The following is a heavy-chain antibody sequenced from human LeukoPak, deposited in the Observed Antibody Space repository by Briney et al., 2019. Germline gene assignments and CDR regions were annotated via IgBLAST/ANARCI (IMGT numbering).Heavy chain of an antibody. CDR1: GFTFSSYS. CDR2: ISSSSSYI. J-gene: IGHJ3*02. V-gene: IGHV3-21*04. D-gene: IGHD3-9*01. CDR3: AKTYYDILTGYYPDAFDI. Sequence: SPGGSLRLSCAASGFTFSSYSMNWVRQAPGKGLEWVSSISSSSSYIYYADSVKGRLTISRDNAKNSLYLQMNSLRAEDTAVYYCAKTYYDILTGYYPDAFDIWGQGTMVTVSS.